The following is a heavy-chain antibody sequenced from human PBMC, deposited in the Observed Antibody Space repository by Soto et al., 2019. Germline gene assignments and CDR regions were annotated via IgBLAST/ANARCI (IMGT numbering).Heavy chain of an antibody. D-gene: IGHD4-17*01. J-gene: IGHJ4*02. CDR3: ARDLLDYGGNGPDY. Sequence: GGSLRLSCAASGFTFSSYGMHWVRQAPGKGLEWMAVIWYDGSNKYYADSVKGRFTISRDNSKNTLYLQMNSLRAEDTAVYYCARDLLDYGGNGPDYWGQGTLVTVSS. CDR1: GFTFSSYG. V-gene: IGHV3-33*01. CDR2: IWYDGSNK.